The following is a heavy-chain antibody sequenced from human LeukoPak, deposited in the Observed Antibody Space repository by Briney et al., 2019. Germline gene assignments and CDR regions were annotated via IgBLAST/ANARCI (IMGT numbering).Heavy chain of an antibody. D-gene: IGHD6-13*01. V-gene: IGHV3-23*01. CDR1: GFTFSSYA. J-gene: IGHJ4*02. Sequence: GGSLRLSCAASGFTFSSYAMSWVRQAPGKGLEWVSAIGGSGDSTYYGDSVKGRFTISRDNSKNTLYLQMNSLRAEDTAVYCCAKTRPLDSSSWSHGDYWGQGTLVTVSS. CDR2: IGGSGDST. CDR3: AKTRPLDSSSWSHGDY.